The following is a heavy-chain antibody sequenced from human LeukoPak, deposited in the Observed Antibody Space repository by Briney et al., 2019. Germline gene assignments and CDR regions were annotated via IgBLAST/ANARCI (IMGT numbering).Heavy chain of an antibody. V-gene: IGHV4-34*01. J-gene: IGHJ6*02. CDR2: INHSGST. CDR3: ARIGMARGVIPYYYYGMDV. CDR1: GGSFSGYY. Sequence: SETLSLTCAVYGGSFSGYYWSWIRQPPGKGLEWIGEINHSGSTNYNPSLKSRVTISVDTSKNQFSLKLSSVTAADTAVYYCARIGMARGVIPYYYYGMDVWGQGTTVTVSS. D-gene: IGHD3-10*01.